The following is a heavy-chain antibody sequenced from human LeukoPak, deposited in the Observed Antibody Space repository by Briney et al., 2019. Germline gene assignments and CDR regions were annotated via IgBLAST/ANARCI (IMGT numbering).Heavy chain of an antibody. CDR3: ARPDGGLDY. V-gene: IGHV3-7*01. D-gene: IGHD3-16*01. J-gene: IGHJ4*02. Sequence: GGSLRLSCTASGFTFSGAWMTWVRQAPGKGLEWVANIREDGTEKNYVDSVKGRFTISRDNARNSLYLQMNSLRAEDTAVYYCARPDGGLDYWGQGTLVTVSS. CDR2: IREDGTEK. CDR1: GFTFSGAW.